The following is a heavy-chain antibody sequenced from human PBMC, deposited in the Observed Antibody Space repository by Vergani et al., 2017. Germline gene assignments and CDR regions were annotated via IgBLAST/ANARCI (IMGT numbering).Heavy chain of an antibody. Sequence: QVQLVQSGAEVKKPGASVKVSCKASGYTFTSYGISWVRQAPGQGLEWMGWISAYNGNTNYAQKLQGRVTMTTDTSTSTAYMELRSLRSDDTAVYYCEREHITGTTGTTETHYAEYFQHWGQGTLVTVSS. CDR3: EREHITGTTGTTETHYAEYFQH. CDR2: ISAYNGNT. D-gene: IGHD1-1*01. J-gene: IGHJ1*01. V-gene: IGHV1-18*04. CDR1: GYTFTSYG.